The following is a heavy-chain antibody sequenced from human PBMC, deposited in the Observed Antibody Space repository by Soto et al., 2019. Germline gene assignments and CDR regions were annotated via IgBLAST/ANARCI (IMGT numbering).Heavy chain of an antibody. CDR3: ARRGAGYNYDY. V-gene: IGHV5-51*01. D-gene: IGHD5-12*01. J-gene: IGHJ4*02. CDR2: IFPADSET. Sequence: GESLKIACGASGYSFPGFWIGLVRQMPGKGLEWLGIIFPADSETRYSPSFQGQVTISADKSISTAYLQWSSLKASDTAMYYCARRGAGYNYDYWGQGTLVTVSS. CDR1: GYSFPGFW.